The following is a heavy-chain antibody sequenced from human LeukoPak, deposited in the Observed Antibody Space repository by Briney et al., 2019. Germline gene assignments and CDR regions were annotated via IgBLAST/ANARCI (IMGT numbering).Heavy chain of an antibody. CDR3: ARDSREYYCYYYGMDV. CDR2: ISYDGSNK. V-gene: IGHV3-30*04. Sequence: PGRSLRLSCAASGFTFSSYAMHWVRQAPGKGLEWVAVISYDGSNKYYADSVKGRFTISRDNSKNTLYLQMNSLRAEDTAVYYCARDSREYYCYYYGMDVWGQGTTVTVSS. CDR1: GFTFSSYA. J-gene: IGHJ6*02. D-gene: IGHD3-10*01.